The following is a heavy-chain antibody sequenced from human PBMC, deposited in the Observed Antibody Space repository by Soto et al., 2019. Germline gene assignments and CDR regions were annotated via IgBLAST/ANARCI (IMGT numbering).Heavy chain of an antibody. CDR2: INSDGSST. CDR1: GFTFSSYW. D-gene: IGHD6-25*01. J-gene: IGHJ6*02. Sequence: EVQLVQSGGGLVQPGGSLRLSCAASGFTFSSYWMHWVRQAPGKGLVWVSRINSDGSSTNYANSVKGRFTISSDNARNTLSPQLDTPTAEDTAVYYCTSSGSSPHYYGMYVWGQGTRVSVSS. V-gene: IGHV3-74*01. CDR3: TSSGSSPHYYGMYV.